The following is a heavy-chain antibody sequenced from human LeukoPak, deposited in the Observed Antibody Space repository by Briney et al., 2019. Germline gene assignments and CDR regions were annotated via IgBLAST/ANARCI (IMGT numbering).Heavy chain of an antibody. CDR2: IWYDGSNK. D-gene: IGHD2-2*01. CDR3: AKEPPYSTSWCFDY. CDR1: GFTFSSYG. Sequence: PGGSLRLSCAASGFTFSSYGMHWVRQAPGKGLEWVAVIWYDGSNKYYADSVRGRFTISRDNSKNTLYLQMNSLRAEDTAVYYCAKEPPYSTSWCFDYWGQGILVTVSS. J-gene: IGHJ4*02. V-gene: IGHV3-33*06.